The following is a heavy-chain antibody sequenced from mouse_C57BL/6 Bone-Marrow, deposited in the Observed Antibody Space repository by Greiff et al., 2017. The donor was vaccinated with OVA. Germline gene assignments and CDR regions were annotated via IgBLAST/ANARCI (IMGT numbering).Heavy chain of an antibody. CDR1: GYTFTDHT. Sequence: QVQLKESDAELVKPGASVKISCKVSGYTFTDHTIHWMKQRPEQGLEWIGYIYPRDGSTKSNEKFKGKATLTADKSSSTAYMQLNSLTSEDSEVYFCARREYDDGSSDYFDYWGQGTTLTGSS. D-gene: IGHD1-1*01. CDR3: ARREYDDGSSDYFDY. V-gene: IGHV1-78*01. CDR2: IYPRDGST. J-gene: IGHJ2*01.